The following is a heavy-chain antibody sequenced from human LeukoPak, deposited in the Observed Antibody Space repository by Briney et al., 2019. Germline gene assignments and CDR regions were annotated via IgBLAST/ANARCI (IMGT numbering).Heavy chain of an antibody. J-gene: IGHJ5*02. D-gene: IGHD1/OR15-1a*01. CDR1: GGSISDYY. V-gene: IGHV4-59*01. CDR2: IHYSGST. CDR3: ARHGSKNNEGWFDP. Sequence: SETLSLTCTVSGGSISDYYWSWIRQPPGKGLEWIGYIHYSGSTHYNPSLKSRVTISLDTSKNQFSLKLTSVTAADTAVYYCARHGSKNNEGWFDPWGQGTLVTVSS.